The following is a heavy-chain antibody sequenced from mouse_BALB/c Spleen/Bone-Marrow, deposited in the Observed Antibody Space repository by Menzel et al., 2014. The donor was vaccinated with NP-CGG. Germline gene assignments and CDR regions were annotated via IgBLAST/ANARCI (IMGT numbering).Heavy chain of an antibody. J-gene: IGHJ4*01. CDR2: INPYNDGT. Sequence: EVKLMESGPELVKPGASVKMSCKASGYTFTSYIMHWVKQKPGQGLEWIGYINPYNDGTKYNEKFKGKATLTSDKSSSTAYMELSSLTSEDSGVYYCARRWLPYAMDYWGQGTSVTVSS. CDR1: GYTFTSYI. CDR3: ARRWLPYAMDY. D-gene: IGHD2-3*01. V-gene: IGHV1-14*01.